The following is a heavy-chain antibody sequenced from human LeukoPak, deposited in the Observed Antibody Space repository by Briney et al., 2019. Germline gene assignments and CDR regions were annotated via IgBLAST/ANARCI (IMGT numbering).Heavy chain of an antibody. CDR1: GYTFTSYD. J-gene: IGHJ5*02. Sequence: ASVKVSCKASGYTFTSYDINWVRQATGQGLEWMGLINPTGTSTGYAQKFQGRVTMTRDMSTSTDYMELSSLRSEDTAVYYCARDMHSSSWYNWFDPWGQGTLVTVSS. V-gene: IGHV1-46*01. D-gene: IGHD6-13*01. CDR3: ARDMHSSSWYNWFDP. CDR2: INPTGTST.